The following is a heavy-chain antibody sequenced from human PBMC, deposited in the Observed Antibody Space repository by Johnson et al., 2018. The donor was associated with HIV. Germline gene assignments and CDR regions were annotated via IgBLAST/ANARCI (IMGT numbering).Heavy chain of an antibody. Sequence: QVQLVESGGGVVQPGRSLRLSCAASGFTFSSYAMHWVRQAPGKGLEWVAVISYDGSNKYYAASVQGSFTISRDNSKNTLYLQMNSLIVEDTAVYYCARDYDIPRDDAFDIWGQGTMVTVSS. CDR1: GFTFSSYA. CDR2: ISYDGSNK. J-gene: IGHJ3*02. D-gene: IGHD3-9*01. CDR3: ARDYDIPRDDAFDI. V-gene: IGHV3-30-3*01.